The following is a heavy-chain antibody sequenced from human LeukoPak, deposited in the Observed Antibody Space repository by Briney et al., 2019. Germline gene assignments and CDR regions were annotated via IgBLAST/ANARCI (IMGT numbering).Heavy chain of an antibody. CDR3: ARAWSRVDPFDM. Sequence: GRSLRLSCAASGFTFDDYAMHWVRQAPGKGLEWVSGISWNSGSIGYADSVKGRFTISRDNANNSLYLQMNSLRAEDTAVYYCARAWSRVDPFDMWGQGTMVTVSS. V-gene: IGHV3-9*01. CDR1: GFTFDDYA. CDR2: ISWNSGSI. D-gene: IGHD2-8*02. J-gene: IGHJ3*02.